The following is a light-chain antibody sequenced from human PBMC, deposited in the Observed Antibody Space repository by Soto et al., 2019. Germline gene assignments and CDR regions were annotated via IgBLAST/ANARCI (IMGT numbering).Light chain of an antibody. J-gene: IGKJ5*01. CDR1: QSVSSY. Sequence: EIVLTQSPATLSLSPGERATLSCRASQSVSSYLAWYQQKPGQAPRLLIYDASNRATGIPARVSGSGSGPDFTLTISSLEPEDFAVYFCQQRSNWITLGQGTRLEIK. CDR3: QQRSNWIT. V-gene: IGKV3-11*01. CDR2: DAS.